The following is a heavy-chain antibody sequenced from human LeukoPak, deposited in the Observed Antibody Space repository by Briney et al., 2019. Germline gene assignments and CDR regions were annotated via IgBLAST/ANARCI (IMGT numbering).Heavy chain of an antibody. Sequence: GGSLRLSCAASGFTFSSYWMSWVRQAPGKGLEWVANIKQDGSEKYYVDSVKGRFTISRDNAKNSLYLQMNSLRAEDTAVYYCASAYCGGDCYIYFDYWGQGTLVTVSS. CDR2: IKQDGSEK. V-gene: IGHV3-7*01. CDR1: GFTFSSYW. J-gene: IGHJ4*02. D-gene: IGHD2-21*02. CDR3: ASAYCGGDCYIYFDY.